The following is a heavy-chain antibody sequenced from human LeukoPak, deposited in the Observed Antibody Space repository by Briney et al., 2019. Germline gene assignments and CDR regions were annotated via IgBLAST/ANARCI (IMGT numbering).Heavy chain of an antibody. J-gene: IGHJ4*02. CDR1: GFTFSSHT. CDR3: ARELGDGYNNGTFDY. Sequence: PGRSLRLSCAASGFTFSSHTMHWVRQAPGKGLEWVAAISYDGSNKYYADSVKGRFTISRDNSKNTLYLEMNSLRAEDTAVYYCARELGDGYNNGTFDYWGEGTLVIVSS. D-gene: IGHD5-24*01. CDR2: ISYDGSNK. V-gene: IGHV3-30-3*01.